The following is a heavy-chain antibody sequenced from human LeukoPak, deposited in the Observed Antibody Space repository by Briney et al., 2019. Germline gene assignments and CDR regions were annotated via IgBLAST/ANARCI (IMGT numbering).Heavy chain of an antibody. D-gene: IGHD2-21*01. Sequence: GGSLRLSCAASGFTFTSFGMHWVRQAPGKGLEWVAFIRNDGDVIYYAESVKGRFTISRDNSKNTVYLQLNSLRAEDTAVYYCAKDLMSIKALIPWDYWGQGTLVTVSP. V-gene: IGHV3-30*02. J-gene: IGHJ4*02. CDR1: GFTFTSFG. CDR2: IRNDGDVI. CDR3: AKDLMSIKALIPWDY.